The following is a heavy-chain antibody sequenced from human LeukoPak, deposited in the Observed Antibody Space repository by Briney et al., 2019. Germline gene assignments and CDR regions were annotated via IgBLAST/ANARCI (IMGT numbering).Heavy chain of an antibody. CDR2: LIPIFGTA. Sequence: SVKVSCKASGGTFSSYAISWVRQAPGQGLEWMGGLIPIFGTANYAQKFQGRVTITADESTSTAYMELSSLRSEDTAVYYCARGYCSSTSCYGTTIWFDPWGQGTLVTVSS. J-gene: IGHJ5*02. V-gene: IGHV1-69*13. CDR1: GGTFSSYA. CDR3: ARGYCSSTSCYGTTIWFDP. D-gene: IGHD2-2*01.